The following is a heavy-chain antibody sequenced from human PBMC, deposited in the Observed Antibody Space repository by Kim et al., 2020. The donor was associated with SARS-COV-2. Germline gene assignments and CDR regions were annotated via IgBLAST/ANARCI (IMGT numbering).Heavy chain of an antibody. CDR2: IGARGIST. CDR3: AKDRERLVLDY. D-gene: IGHD1-1*01. CDR1: GFTFSNYA. Sequence: GGSLRLSCEASGFTFSNYAMNWVRQAPGKGLEWVSTIGARGISTYYADSAKGRFTISRDNSKNTLYLQMNSLRAEDTAVYYCAKDRERLVLDYWGQGTLVTVSS. V-gene: IGHV3-23*01. J-gene: IGHJ4*02.